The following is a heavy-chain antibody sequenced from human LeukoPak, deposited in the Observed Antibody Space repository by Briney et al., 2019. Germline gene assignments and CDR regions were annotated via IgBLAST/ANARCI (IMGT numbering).Heavy chain of an antibody. CDR1: GYTFTSYA. Sequence: ASVKVSCKASGYTFTSYAMHWVRQAPGQRLEWMGWINAGNGNTKYSQEFQDRVTITRDTSASTAYMELSSLRSEDTAVYYCARDRQWLVREGDYYFDYWGQGTLVTVSS. V-gene: IGHV1-3*01. D-gene: IGHD6-19*01. CDR2: INAGNGNT. J-gene: IGHJ4*02. CDR3: ARDRQWLVREGDYYFDY.